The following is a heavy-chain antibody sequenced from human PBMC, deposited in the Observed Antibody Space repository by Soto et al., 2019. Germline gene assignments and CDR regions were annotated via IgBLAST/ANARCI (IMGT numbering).Heavy chain of an antibody. CDR2: IYYSGST. Sequence: PSETLSLTCTVSGGSISSGDYYWSWIRQPPGKGLEWIGYIYYSGSTYYNPSLKSRVTISVDTSKNQFSLKLSSVTAADTAVYYCASKRYGYTLYDYRGQRTLVTVSS. D-gene: IGHD5-18*01. CDR1: GGSISSGDYY. CDR3: ASKRYGYTLYDY. V-gene: IGHV4-30-4*01. J-gene: IGHJ4*02.